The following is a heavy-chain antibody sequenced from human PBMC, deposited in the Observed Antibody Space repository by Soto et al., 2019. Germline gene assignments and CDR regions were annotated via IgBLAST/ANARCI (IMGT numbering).Heavy chain of an antibody. CDR3: ARDLYSSSWPFDY. V-gene: IGHV3-20*04. Sequence: GGSLRLSCAVSGFTFSSYAMSWVRQAPGKGLEWVSGINWNGGSTGYADSVKGRFTISRDNAKNSLYLQMNSLRAEDTALYYCARDLYSSSWPFDYWGQGTLVTVSS. D-gene: IGHD6-13*01. CDR1: GFTFSSYA. CDR2: INWNGGST. J-gene: IGHJ4*02.